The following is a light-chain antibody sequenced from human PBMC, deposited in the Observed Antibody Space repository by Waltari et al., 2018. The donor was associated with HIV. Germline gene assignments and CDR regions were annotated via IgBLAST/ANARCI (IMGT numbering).Light chain of an antibody. CDR1: QGISSY. CDR2: AAS. V-gene: IGKV1-9*01. CDR3: QHLNSYPLT. J-gene: IGKJ4*01. Sequence: DIQLTQSPSFLSASVGDRVTIPCRASQGISSYLAWYQQKPGKAPKLLIYAASTLQSGFPSRFSGSGSGTEFTLTISSLQPEDFATYCCQHLNSYPLTFGGGTKVEIK.